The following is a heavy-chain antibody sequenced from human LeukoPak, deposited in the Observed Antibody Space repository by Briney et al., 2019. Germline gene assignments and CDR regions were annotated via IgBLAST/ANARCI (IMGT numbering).Heavy chain of an antibody. Sequence: PSETLSLTCTVSGGSISSSSYYWGWIRQPPGKGLEWIGSIYYSGSTYYNPSLKSRVTISVGTSKNQFSLKLSSVTAADTAVYYCARVFLAAEDAFDIWGQGTMVTVSS. CDR1: GGSISSSSYY. CDR2: IYYSGST. CDR3: ARVFLAAEDAFDI. J-gene: IGHJ3*02. D-gene: IGHD6-13*01. V-gene: IGHV4-39*01.